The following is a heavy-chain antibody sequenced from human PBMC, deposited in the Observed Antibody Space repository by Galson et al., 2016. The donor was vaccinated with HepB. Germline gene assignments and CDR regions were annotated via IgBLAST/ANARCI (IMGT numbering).Heavy chain of an antibody. CDR3: ARVGDYTDYRFDY. CDR1: GFTFSSYG. Sequence: SLRLSCAASGFTFSSYGMHWVRQAPGKGLEWVAVIWFDGRKKYYADSLKGRFTISRGNSKHTLYLQMNSLRAEDTAVYYCARVGDYTDYRFDYWGQGTLSPSPQ. J-gene: IGHJ4*02. D-gene: IGHD4-11*01. CDR2: IWFDGRKK. V-gene: IGHV3-33*01.